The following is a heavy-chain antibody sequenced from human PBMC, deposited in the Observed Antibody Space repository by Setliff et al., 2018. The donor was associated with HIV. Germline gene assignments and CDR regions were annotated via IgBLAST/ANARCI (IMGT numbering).Heavy chain of an antibody. CDR3: ARGVLDLVISVYGF. D-gene: IGHD3-22*01. V-gene: IGHV4-38-2*02. CDR1: GGSISSRYY. Sequence: SETLSLTCTVSGGSISSRYYWGWIRQSPGKGLEWIGNIYHTGSSYYNPSLNDRATISLDTSKNQFSLKLNSVTAADTAVYYCARGVLDLVISVYGFWGQGIPVTVSS. CDR2: IYHTGSS. J-gene: IGHJ4*02.